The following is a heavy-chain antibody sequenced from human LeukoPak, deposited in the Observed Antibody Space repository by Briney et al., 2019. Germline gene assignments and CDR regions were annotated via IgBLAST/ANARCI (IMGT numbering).Heavy chain of an antibody. CDR1: GFTFSDYF. Sequence: PGGSLRLSCAASGFTFSDYFMSWVRQAPEKGLEWVSYISSSSSSTNYADSVKGRFTISRDNGKNTLYLQMNSLTAGDTAVYYCARELWFLDNWGQGTLVTVSS. CDR3: ARELWFLDN. D-gene: IGHD3-10*01. V-gene: IGHV3-11*06. J-gene: IGHJ4*02. CDR2: ISSSSSST.